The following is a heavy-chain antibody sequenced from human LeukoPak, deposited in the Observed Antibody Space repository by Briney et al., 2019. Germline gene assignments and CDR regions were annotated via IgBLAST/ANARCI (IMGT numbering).Heavy chain of an antibody. Sequence: GGSLRLSCAASGFTFSSYSMNWVRQAPRKGLEWVSSISSSSSYIYYADSVKGRFTISRDNAKNSLYLQMNSLRAEDTAVYYCARDGAAYYYDSSGYYLDYWGQGTLVTVSS. CDR3: ARDGAAYYYDSSGYYLDY. CDR1: GFTFSSYS. D-gene: IGHD3-22*01. J-gene: IGHJ4*02. V-gene: IGHV3-21*01. CDR2: ISSSSSYI.